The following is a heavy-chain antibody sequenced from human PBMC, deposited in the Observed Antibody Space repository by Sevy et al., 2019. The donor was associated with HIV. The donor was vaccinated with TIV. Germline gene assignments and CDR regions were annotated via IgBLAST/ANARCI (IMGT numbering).Heavy chain of an antibody. CDR1: GFTFSSYA. CDR2: ISGSGGST. D-gene: IGHD6-19*01. Sequence: GGSLRLSCAASGFTFSSYAMSWVRQAPGKGLEWVSAISGSGGSTYYADSVKGRFTISRDKSKNTLYLKMNCLRAEDTAVYYCAVLNSSGWYTTAFDYWGQGTLVTVSS. CDR3: AVLNSSGWYTTAFDY. V-gene: IGHV3-23*01. J-gene: IGHJ4*02.